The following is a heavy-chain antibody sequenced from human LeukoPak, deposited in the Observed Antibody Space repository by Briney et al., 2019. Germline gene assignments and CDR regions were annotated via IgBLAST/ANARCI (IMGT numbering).Heavy chain of an antibody. CDR1: GFSLSTSGMC. J-gene: IGHJ4*02. D-gene: IGHD6-13*01. V-gene: IGHV2-70*11. Sequence: SGPALVKHTQTLTLTCTFSGFSLSTSGMCVSWIRQPPGKALEWLARIDWDDDKYYSTSLKTRLTISKDTSKNQVVLTMTNMDPVDTATYYCARAGDSSSWSIFDYWGQGTLVTVSS. CDR3: ARAGDSSSWSIFDY. CDR2: IDWDDDK.